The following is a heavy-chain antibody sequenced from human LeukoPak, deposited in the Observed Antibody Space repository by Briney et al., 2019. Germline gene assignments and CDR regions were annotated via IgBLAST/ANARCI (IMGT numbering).Heavy chain of an antibody. Sequence: GGSLRLSCAASGFTFSSYNMNWVRQAPGKGLEWVSSIGSANSYIYYADSLKGRFTIQMNSLRAEDTAVYYCAGASGGNRPFDYWGQGTLVTVSS. CDR3: AGASGGNRPFDY. V-gene: IGHV3-21*01. D-gene: IGHD1-14*01. CDR1: GFTFSSYN. J-gene: IGHJ4*02. CDR2: IGSANSYI.